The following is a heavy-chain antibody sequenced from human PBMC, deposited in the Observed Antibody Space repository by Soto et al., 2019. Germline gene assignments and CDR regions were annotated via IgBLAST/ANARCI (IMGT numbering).Heavy chain of an antibody. J-gene: IGHJ1*01. CDR1: GFTFSSYA. Sequence: GGSLRLSCAASGFTFSSYAMSWVRQAPGKGLEWVSAISGSGGSTYYADSVKGRFTISRDNSKNTLYLQMNSLRAEDTAVYYCAKDVPDARDIVVVVAATRPHYAEYFQHWGQGTLVTVSS. V-gene: IGHV3-23*01. CDR3: AKDVPDARDIVVVVAATRPHYAEYFQH. D-gene: IGHD2-15*01. CDR2: ISGSGGST.